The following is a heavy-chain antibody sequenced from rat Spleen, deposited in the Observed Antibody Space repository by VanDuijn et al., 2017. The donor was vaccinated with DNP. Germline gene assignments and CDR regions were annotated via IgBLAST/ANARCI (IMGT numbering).Heavy chain of an antibody. CDR3: VKEGSRVTTYFDY. D-gene: IGHD1-10*01. CDR1: GFTFNNYW. CDR2: ITNTDRT. V-gene: IGHV5-31*01. Sequence: EVQLVESGGDLVQPGRSLKLSCVASGFTFNNYWMTWIRQVPGKGLEWVASITNTDRTEYVDSVKGRFAISRENAKDTLYLQMNSLRSEDTATYFCVKEGSRVTTYFDYWGQGVMVTVSS. J-gene: IGHJ2*01.